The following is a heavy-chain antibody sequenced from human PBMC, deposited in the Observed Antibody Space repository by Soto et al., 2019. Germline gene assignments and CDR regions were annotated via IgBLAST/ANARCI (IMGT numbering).Heavy chain of an antibody. CDR3: ARDPPISTRIVVVVAATPNYYYGMDV. V-gene: IGHV1-18*01. D-gene: IGHD2-15*01. CDR1: GYTFTSYG. J-gene: IGHJ6*02. Sequence: QVQLVQSGAEVKKPGASVKVSCKASGYTFTSYGISWVRQAPGQGLEWMGWISAYNGNTNYAQKLQCRVTMTTDTSTSTAYMELRSLRSDDTAVYYCARDPPISTRIVVVVAATPNYYYGMDVWGQGTTVTVSS. CDR2: ISAYNGNT.